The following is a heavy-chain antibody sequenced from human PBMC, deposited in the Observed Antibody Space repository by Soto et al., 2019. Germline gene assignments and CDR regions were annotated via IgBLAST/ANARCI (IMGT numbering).Heavy chain of an antibody. D-gene: IGHD3-10*01. CDR1: GFTFSSYA. V-gene: IGHV3-23*01. Sequence: EVQLLESGGGLVQPGGSLRLSCAASGFTFSSYAMSWVRQAPGKGLEWVAAISGSGGSTYYADSVKGRFTISRDNSKNTLYLQMNSLRAEDTAVYYCAPHLWFGELYYWGQGTLVTVSS. CDR3: APHLWFGELYY. J-gene: IGHJ4*02. CDR2: ISGSGGST.